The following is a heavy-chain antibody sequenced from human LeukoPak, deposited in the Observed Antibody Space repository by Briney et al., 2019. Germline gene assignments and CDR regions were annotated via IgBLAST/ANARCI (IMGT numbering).Heavy chain of an antibody. CDR3: AKDFYTAGYYFDY. Sequence: GGSLRLSCAASGFTFSSYAMHWVRQAPGKGLEWVAVISYDGSNKYYADSVKGRFTISRDNSKNTLYLQMNSLRAEDTAVYYCAKDFYTAGYYFDYWGQGTLVTVSS. CDR2: ISYDGSNK. V-gene: IGHV3-30-3*01. CDR1: GFTFSSYA. J-gene: IGHJ4*02. D-gene: IGHD2/OR15-2a*01.